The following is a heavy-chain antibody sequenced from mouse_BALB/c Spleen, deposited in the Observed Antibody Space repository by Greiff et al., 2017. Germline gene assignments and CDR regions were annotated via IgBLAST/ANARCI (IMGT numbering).Heavy chain of an antibody. CDR1: GFTFSSYT. V-gene: IGHV5-12-2*01. D-gene: IGHD2-2*01. CDR2: ISHGGGST. CDR3: ARQRPLVTCDMDG. J-gene: IGHJ4*01. Sequence: EVHLVQSGGGLVQPGGSLKLSCAASGFTFSSYTMPWVRQTPEKRLEWVAYISHGGGSTYYTDTVTGRFTISRDHAKNTLYLQLSSLKSEDTAMYYCARQRPLVTCDMDGWGQGTTVTVAS.